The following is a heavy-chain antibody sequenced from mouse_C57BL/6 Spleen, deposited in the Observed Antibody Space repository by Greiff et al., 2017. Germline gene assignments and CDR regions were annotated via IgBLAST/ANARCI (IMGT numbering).Heavy chain of an antibody. V-gene: IGHV1-55*01. CDR2: IYPGSGST. D-gene: IGHD1-1*01. Sequence: QVQLQQSGAELVKPGASVKMSCKASGYTFTSYWITWVKQRPGQGLEWIGDIYPGSGSTNYNEKFKSKATLTVDTSSSTAYMQLSSLTSEDSAVYYCARWDYYGSILDYWGQGTTRTVSS. J-gene: IGHJ2*01. CDR1: GYTFTSYW. CDR3: ARWDYYGSILDY.